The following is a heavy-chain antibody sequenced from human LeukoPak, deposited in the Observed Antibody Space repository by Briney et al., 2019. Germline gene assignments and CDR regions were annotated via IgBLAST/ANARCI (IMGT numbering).Heavy chain of an antibody. CDR1: GFTFSSYG. J-gene: IGHJ4*02. CDR2: IIGSGSST. CDR3: AKDVGSGSYSYYFDY. D-gene: IGHD3-10*01. V-gene: IGHV3-23*01. Sequence: GGSLRLSCAASGFTFSSYGMSWVRQAPGKGLQWVSVIIGSGSSTYYADSVKGRFTIFRDNARNTLYLQMNSLRAEDTAVYYCAKDVGSGSYSYYFDYWGQGTLVTVSS.